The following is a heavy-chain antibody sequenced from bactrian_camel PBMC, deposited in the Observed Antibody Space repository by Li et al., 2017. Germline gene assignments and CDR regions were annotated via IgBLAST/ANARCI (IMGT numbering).Heavy chain of an antibody. CDR1: GDTYADYC. V-gene: IGHV3S55*01. D-gene: IGHD2*01. Sequence: HVQLVESGGGSVQAGGSLTLSCVASGDTYADYCMGWFRQAPGKERERVAAISNDGRRMSYADSVKGRFTISRNNAINTLYLQMTSLKPEDTAVYYCAARYSADCPLNADAMPFWGKGTQVTVS. CDR2: ISNDGRRM. J-gene: IGHJ7*01.